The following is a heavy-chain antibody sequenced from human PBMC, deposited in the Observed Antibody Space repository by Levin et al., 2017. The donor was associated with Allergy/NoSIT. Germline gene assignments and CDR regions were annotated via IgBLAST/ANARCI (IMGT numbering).Heavy chain of an antibody. CDR2: ITHSGRT. Sequence: SETLSLTCTVSGGSISIFYWSLIRQPPGKGLEWIGYITHSGRTNYNPSLKSRLTLSLDTSKNQFSLKLTSATAADTAVHYCARDTGGFAFDLWGQGTLVTVSS. V-gene: IGHV4-59*01. J-gene: IGHJ3*01. CDR3: ARDTGGFAFDL. D-gene: IGHD1-1*01. CDR1: GGSISIFY.